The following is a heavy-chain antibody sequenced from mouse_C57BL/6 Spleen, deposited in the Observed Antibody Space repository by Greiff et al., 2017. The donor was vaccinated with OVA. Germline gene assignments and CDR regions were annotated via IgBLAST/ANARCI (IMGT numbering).Heavy chain of an antibody. CDR1: GYAFSSSW. CDR3: ARYGQDAMDY. V-gene: IGHV1-82*01. D-gene: IGHD1-1*01. CDR2: IYPGDGGT. Sequence: QVQLQQSGPELVKPGASVKISCKASGYAFSSSWMNWVKQRPGQGLEWIGRIYPGDGGTNYNGKFKGKAKLTADKSSRPDYMLLSSLTSEDSAVDLCARYGQDAMDYWGQGTSVTVSS. J-gene: IGHJ4*01.